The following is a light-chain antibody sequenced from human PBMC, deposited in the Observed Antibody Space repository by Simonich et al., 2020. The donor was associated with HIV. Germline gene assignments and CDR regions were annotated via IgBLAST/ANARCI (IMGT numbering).Light chain of an antibody. CDR3: QQYNSYPWT. CDR1: QSISSW. CDR2: MAS. Sequence: DIQMTQSPSTLSASVGDRVTITCRASQSISSWLAWNQQKPGKAPKLLIYMASSLERGVPSRFSGSGSGTEFTLTISSLQPDDFATYYCQQYNSYPWTFGQGTKVEIK. J-gene: IGKJ1*01. V-gene: IGKV1-5*03.